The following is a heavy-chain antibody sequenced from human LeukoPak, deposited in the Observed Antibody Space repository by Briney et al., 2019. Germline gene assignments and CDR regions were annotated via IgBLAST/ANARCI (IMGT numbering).Heavy chain of an antibody. D-gene: IGHD2-2*02. J-gene: IGHJ4*02. Sequence: SETLSLTCTVSSGSIRSYYWGWVRQPPGKGLEWIGRIYTTGTTQYNPSLKSRVTMSVDTSANQFSLNLRSVTAADTAVYYCGRQGYTASHYFLDYWSQGTLVADS. CDR3: GRQGYTASHYFLDY. CDR1: SGSIRSYY. CDR2: IYTTGTT. V-gene: IGHV4-4*07.